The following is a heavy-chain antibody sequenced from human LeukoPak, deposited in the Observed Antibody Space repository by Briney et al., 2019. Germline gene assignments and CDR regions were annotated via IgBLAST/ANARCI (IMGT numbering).Heavy chain of an antibody. CDR3: ARRLRRNYFDY. V-gene: IGHV3-48*03. CDR2: ISSSGSTI. Sequence: AGGSLRLSCAASGFTFSSYEMNWVRQAPGKGLERVSYISSSGSTIYYADSVKGRFTISRDNAKNSLYLQMNSLRAEDTAVYYCARRLRRNYFDYWGQGTLVTVSS. D-gene: IGHD4-17*01. CDR1: GFTFSSYE. J-gene: IGHJ4*02.